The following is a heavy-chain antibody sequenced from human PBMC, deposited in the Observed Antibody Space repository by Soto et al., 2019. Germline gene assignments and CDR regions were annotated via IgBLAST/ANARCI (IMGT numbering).Heavy chain of an antibody. V-gene: IGHV1-3*01. CDR1: GYTFTSYA. CDR2: INAGNGNT. J-gene: IGHJ4*02. CDR3: ARDKDDSSGYYDNFDY. D-gene: IGHD3-22*01. Sequence: GASVKVSCKASGYTFTSYAMHWVRQAPGQRLEWMGWINAGNGNTKYSQKFQGRVTITRDTSASTAYMELSSLRSEDTAVYYCARDKDDSSGYYDNFDYWGQGTLVTVSS.